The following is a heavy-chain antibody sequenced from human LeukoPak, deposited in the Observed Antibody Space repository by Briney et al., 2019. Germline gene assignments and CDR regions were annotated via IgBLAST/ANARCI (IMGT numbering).Heavy chain of an antibody. Sequence: SVKVSCKASGGTFSSYAISWVRQAPGQGLEWMGGIIPIFGTANYAQKFRGRVTITADESTSTAYMELSSLRSEDTAVYYCAREGYYDSSGYPPTGFDYWGQGTLVTVSS. CDR1: GGTFSSYA. D-gene: IGHD3-22*01. V-gene: IGHV1-69*01. J-gene: IGHJ4*02. CDR3: AREGYYDSSGYPPTGFDY. CDR2: IIPIFGTA.